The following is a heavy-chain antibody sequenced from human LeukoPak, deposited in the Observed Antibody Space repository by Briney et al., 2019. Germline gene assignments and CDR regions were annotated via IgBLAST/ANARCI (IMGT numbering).Heavy chain of an antibody. Sequence: SETLSLTCTVSGGSIRNYYWSWIRQPPGKGLEWIGYIYYSGSXNYNPSLKSRVTISVDTSKNQFSLKLSSVTAADTAVYYCARQGHXXXWYWFDYWGQGTLVTVSS. CDR3: ARQGHXXXWYWFDY. CDR1: GGSIRNYY. D-gene: IGHD6-13*01. J-gene: IGHJ4*02. V-gene: IGHV4-59*08. CDR2: IYYSGSX.